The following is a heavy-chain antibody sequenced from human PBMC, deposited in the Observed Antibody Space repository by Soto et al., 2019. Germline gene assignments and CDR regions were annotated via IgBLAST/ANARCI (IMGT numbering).Heavy chain of an antibody. CDR2: IRSKAYGGTT. CDR1: GFTFGDYA. D-gene: IGHD2-2*01. CDR3: TRDTVVVPAAIGDYYYYYMDV. Sequence: GGSLRLSCTASGFTFGDYAMSWFRQAPGKGLEWVGFIRSKAYGGTTEYAASVKGRFTISRDDSKSIAYLQMNSLKTEDTAVYYCTRDTVVVPAAIGDYYYYYMDVWGKGTTVTVSS. J-gene: IGHJ6*03. V-gene: IGHV3-49*03.